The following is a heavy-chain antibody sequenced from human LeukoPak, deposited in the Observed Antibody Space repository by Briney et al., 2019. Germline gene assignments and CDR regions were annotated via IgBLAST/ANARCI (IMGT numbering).Heavy chain of an antibody. V-gene: IGHV4-38-2*01. J-gene: IGHJ4*02. CDR3: ATGRYSGSVDY. CDR1: GYSPGSGFC. CDR2: MYHTGTI. D-gene: IGHD1-26*01. Sequence: PSGTLSPTWPVPGYSPGSGFCCGWARHPPGRGLEWIGNMYHTGTIYYNPSLRSRLTISEDTSKSHFSLTVDSVTAADTAVYYCATGRYSGSVDYWGQGILVTVSS.